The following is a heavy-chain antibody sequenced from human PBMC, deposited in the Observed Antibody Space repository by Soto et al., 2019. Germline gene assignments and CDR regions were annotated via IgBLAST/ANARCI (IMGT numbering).Heavy chain of an antibody. CDR3: AIDEATNWFDP. Sequence: QVQLVQSGAEVKKPGSSVKVSCKASGGTFSDDAISWVRQAPGQGLEWMGGIITMFGTTIYAQKFKGRVTINAYRCTSTAYMELRSFRSEDSAVYFCAIDEATNWFDPWGQGTLVTVSS. CDR2: IITMFGTT. J-gene: IGHJ5*02. CDR1: GGTFSDDA. V-gene: IGHV1-69*06.